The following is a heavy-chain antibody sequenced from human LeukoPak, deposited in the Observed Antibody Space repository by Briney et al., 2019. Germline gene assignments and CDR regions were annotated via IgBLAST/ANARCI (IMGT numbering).Heavy chain of an antibody. Sequence: SETLSLTCTVSGGSISSYYWSWIRQPPGKGLEWIAYISDIGSINYNPSLKSRVTISLDTSKNQFSLKLSSVTAADTAVYYCARAPSLTGATFDPWGQGTLVTVSS. CDR1: GGSISSYY. J-gene: IGHJ5*02. V-gene: IGHV4-59*12. D-gene: IGHD1-20*01. CDR2: ISDIGSI. CDR3: ARAPSLTGATFDP.